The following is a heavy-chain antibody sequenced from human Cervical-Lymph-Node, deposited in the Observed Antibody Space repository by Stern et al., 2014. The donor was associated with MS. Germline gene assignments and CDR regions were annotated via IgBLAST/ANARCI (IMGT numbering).Heavy chain of an antibody. CDR1: GFKFSIYW. J-gene: IGHJ4*02. D-gene: IGHD1-14*01. Sequence: EVKLVQSGAELIRPGESLKISCKGSGFKFSIYWIASVRQMPGKGLEWMGIIYPGDSETRYSPSFQGQVTMSADKSTSTAYLQWSSLNASDTAMYFCARQTTAWASDVWGQGTLVTVSS. V-gene: IGHV5-51*01. CDR3: ARQTTAWASDV. CDR2: IYPGDSET.